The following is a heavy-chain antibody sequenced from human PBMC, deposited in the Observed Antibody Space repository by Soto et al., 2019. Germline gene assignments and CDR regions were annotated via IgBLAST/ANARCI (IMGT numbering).Heavy chain of an antibody. CDR3: ARAYCGGDCYSTPYYYGMDV. Sequence: SVKVSCKASGGTFSSYAISWVRQAPGQGLEWMGGIIPILGTANYAQKFQGRVTITADESTSTAYMELSSLRSEDTAVYYCARAYCGGDCYSTPYYYGMDVWGQGTTVTVSS. J-gene: IGHJ6*02. CDR2: IIPILGTA. D-gene: IGHD2-21*02. V-gene: IGHV1-69*13. CDR1: GGTFSSYA.